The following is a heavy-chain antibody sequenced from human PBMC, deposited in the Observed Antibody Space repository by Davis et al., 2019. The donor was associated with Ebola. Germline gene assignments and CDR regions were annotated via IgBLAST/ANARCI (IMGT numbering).Heavy chain of an antibody. Sequence: PSETLSLTCTVSGGSISSYYWSWIRQPPGKGLEWIGYIYYSGSTNYNPSLKSRVTISVDTSKNQFSLKLSSVTAADTAVYYCAREGASSSEPARYYYGMDVWGQGTTVTVSS. D-gene: IGHD6-6*01. J-gene: IGHJ6*02. CDR2: IYYSGST. CDR1: GGSISSYY. CDR3: AREGASSSEPARYYYGMDV. V-gene: IGHV4-59*01.